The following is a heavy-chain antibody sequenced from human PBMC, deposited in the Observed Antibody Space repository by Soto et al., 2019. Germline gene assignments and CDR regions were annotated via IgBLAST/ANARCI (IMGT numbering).Heavy chain of an antibody. CDR2: IKRGRSEK. V-gene: IGHV3-7*02. CDR3: ARWDYYYGMDV. Sequence: PGGSLRLSCAASGFTFSSYWMSWVRQAPGKGLEWVSNIKRGRSEKYYVDSVKGRFTISRDNAKNSLYLQMNSLRAEDTAVYYCARWDYYYGMDVWGQGTTVTVSS. J-gene: IGHJ6*02. CDR1: GFTFSSYW.